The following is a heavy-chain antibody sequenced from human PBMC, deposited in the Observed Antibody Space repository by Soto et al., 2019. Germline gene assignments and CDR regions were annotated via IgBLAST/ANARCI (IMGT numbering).Heavy chain of an antibody. J-gene: IGHJ5*02. CDR3: AIAFSYGDFWFDP. CDR2: IYYTGST. D-gene: IGHD2-21*02. Sequence: PSVTLSLPCTVSPGPVSSGSYHWSRVRQPPGKGLEWIVYIYYTGSTNYNPSLKSRVTISEDTSKNQFSLKLNSVTAADTAVYYCAIAFSYGDFWFDPWGQGTLVTVS. V-gene: IGHV4-61*01. CDR1: PGPVSSGSYH.